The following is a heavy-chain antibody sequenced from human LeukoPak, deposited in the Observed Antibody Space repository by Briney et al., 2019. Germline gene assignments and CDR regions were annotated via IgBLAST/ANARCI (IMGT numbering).Heavy chain of an antibody. J-gene: IGHJ4*02. Sequence: GGSLRLSCAASGFNFRDAAMTWVRQAPGKGLEWVAVISYDESDKYYGDSVKGRFTISRDNSKNTLFLQMNSLRAEDTAVYFCAKDFRRADYYDSSGYYRMIDYWGQGTLVTVSS. D-gene: IGHD3-22*01. V-gene: IGHV3-30*18. CDR1: GFNFRDAA. CDR3: AKDFRRADYYDSSGYYRMIDY. CDR2: ISYDESDK.